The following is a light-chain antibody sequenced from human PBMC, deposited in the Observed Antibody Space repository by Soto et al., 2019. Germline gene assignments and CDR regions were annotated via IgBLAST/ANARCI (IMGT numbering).Light chain of an antibody. CDR2: DVS. J-gene: IGLJ1*01. Sequence: QSALTQPASVSGSPGQSITISCTGTSSDVGGYNYVSWYQQHPGKAPKLMIYDVSNRPSGVSNRFSGSKSGNTASLTIYGPQAEDGGDYYRRSYTSSRHLVFRTGAKVTVL. CDR3: RSYTSSRHLV. CDR1: SSDVGGYNY. V-gene: IGLV2-14*01.